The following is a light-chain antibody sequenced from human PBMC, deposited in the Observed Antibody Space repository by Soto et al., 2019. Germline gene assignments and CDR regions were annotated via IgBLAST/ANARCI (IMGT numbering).Light chain of an antibody. Sequence: QSALTQPASVSGSPGQSITLSCTGTSSDVGGYNYVSWYQQHPVKAPKLMIYDVTNRPSGVSDRFSGSKSGNTASLTISGLQAEDEADYYCSSYPSSSTPYVFGTGTKVTVL. J-gene: IGLJ1*01. V-gene: IGLV2-14*01. CDR2: DVT. CDR3: SSYPSSSTPYV. CDR1: SSDVGGYNY.